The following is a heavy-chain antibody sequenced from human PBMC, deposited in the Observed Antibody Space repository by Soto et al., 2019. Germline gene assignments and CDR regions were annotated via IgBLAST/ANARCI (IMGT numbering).Heavy chain of an antibody. Sequence: EVQLVETGGGLIQPGGSRRLSCAASGFPVSSNYMSWVRQPPGKGLEWFSFIYSGGSTYYADSVKGRFNIARDNSKNTLYLQMNRLRAEDKAVYYCAREDTAAYAFDIWGQGTMVTVSS. J-gene: IGHJ3*02. CDR3: AREDTAAYAFDI. CDR2: IYSGGST. CDR1: GFPVSSNY. V-gene: IGHV3-53*02. D-gene: IGHD5-18*01.